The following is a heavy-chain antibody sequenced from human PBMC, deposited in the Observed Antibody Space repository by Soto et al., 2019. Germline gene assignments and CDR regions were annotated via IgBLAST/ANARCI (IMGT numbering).Heavy chain of an antibody. V-gene: IGHV3-30*03. Sequence: GGSLRLSCAASGFTFSSYGMHWARQAPGKGLEWVAAISDDGTNKYTADSVKGRFTISRDNSRNTVYLQVNSLRIEDTAVYYCARRLTTTVTAMGYWGQGTPVTVSS. J-gene: IGHJ4*02. CDR2: ISDDGTNK. D-gene: IGHD2-21*02. CDR3: ARRLTTTVTAMGY. CDR1: GFTFSSYG.